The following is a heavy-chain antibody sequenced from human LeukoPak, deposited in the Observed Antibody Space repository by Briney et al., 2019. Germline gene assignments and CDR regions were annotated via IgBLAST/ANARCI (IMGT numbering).Heavy chain of an antibody. CDR3: AREIRRYCTNGVCYRGYFDY. D-gene: IGHD2-8*01. J-gene: IGHJ4*02. Sequence: GASVKVSCKASGYTFTGYYMHWVRQAPGQGLEWMGWINPNSGGTNYAQEFQGRVTMTRDTSISTAYMELSRLRSDDTAVYYCAREIRRYCTNGVCYRGYFDYWGQGTLVTVSS. CDR2: INPNSGGT. V-gene: IGHV1-2*02. CDR1: GYTFTGYY.